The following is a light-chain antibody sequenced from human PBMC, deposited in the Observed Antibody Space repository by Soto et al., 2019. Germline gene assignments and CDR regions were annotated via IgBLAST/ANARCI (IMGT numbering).Light chain of an antibody. J-gene: IGKJ1*01. CDR1: QSVSSNY. V-gene: IGKV3-20*01. Sequence: ELVLTQSPGTLSLSPGETAALSCRASQSVSSNYLAWYQQRPGQAPRLLIYDASSRVTGIPDRFSGSGSGTDFTLTISRLEPQDFAVYFCQHYGNSAVTFGQGTKVEIK. CDR3: QHYGNSAVT. CDR2: DAS.